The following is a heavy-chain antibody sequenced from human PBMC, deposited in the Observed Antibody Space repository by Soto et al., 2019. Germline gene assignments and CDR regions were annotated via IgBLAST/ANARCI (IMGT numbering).Heavy chain of an antibody. J-gene: IGHJ3*02. Sequence: PWWSLRLSCAASVFTCSSYSMNWLRQAPGKGLEWVSSISSSGTYIYYADSVKARFTISRDNAKNSLSLQMDSLRAEDTAVYYCARKNNGASYNSDDAFDIWGQGTMVTVSS. D-gene: IGHD1-26*01. CDR3: ARKNNGASYNSDDAFDI. V-gene: IGHV3-21*01. CDR2: ISSSGTYI. CDR1: VFTCSSYS.